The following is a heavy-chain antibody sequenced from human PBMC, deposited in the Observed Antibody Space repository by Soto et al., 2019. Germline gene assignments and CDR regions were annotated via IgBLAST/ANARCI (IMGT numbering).Heavy chain of an antibody. CDR3: AKSYGSLVPASNWFDP. CDR1: GCTWRGYA. Sequence: GGSLRHSCAASGCTWRGYAMSWVRQAPGKGLEWVSAISGSGGSTYYADSVKGRFAISRDNSKNTLYLQMNSLRAEDAAVYYCAKSYGSLVPASNWFDPWGQGTLVTVSS. D-gene: IGHD2-2*01. V-gene: IGHV3-23*01. J-gene: IGHJ5*02. CDR2: ISGSGGST.